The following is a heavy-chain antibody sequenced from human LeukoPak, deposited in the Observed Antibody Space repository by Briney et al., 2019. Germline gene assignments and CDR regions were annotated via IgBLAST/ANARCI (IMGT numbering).Heavy chain of an antibody. D-gene: IGHD2-21*02. V-gene: IGHV3-23*01. Sequence: GGSLRLSCADSEFTFSSYAMTWVRQTPGKGLEWVSTITGASGTTYYADSVKGRFTISRDNSKNTLYLQMNTLRAEDTAVYYCAVYCSGGCYSGLVWDQGTLVTVSS. CDR1: EFTFSSYA. CDR2: ITGASGTT. J-gene: IGHJ4*02. CDR3: AVYCSGGCYSGLV.